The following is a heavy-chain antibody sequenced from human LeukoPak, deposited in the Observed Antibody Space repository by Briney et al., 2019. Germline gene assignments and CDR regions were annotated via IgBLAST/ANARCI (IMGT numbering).Heavy chain of an antibody. Sequence: GGSLRLSCAASGFTFTSYSMNWVRQAPGKGLEWVSTISGGGGSTYYADSVKGRFTISRDNSKNTLYLQVNSLRAEDTAVYYCAKGGKWDVAPFDYRGQGTLVTVSS. CDR2: ISGGGGST. J-gene: IGHJ4*02. D-gene: IGHD1-26*01. V-gene: IGHV3-23*01. CDR1: GFTFTSYS. CDR3: AKGGKWDVAPFDY.